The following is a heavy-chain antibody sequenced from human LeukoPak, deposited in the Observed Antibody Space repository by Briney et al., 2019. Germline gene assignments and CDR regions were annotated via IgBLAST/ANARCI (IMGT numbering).Heavy chain of an antibody. CDR2: SNPNSGGT. Sequence: ASVKVSCKASGYTFTDYYMHWVRQAPGQGLEWMGWSNPNSGGTKCAQNFQGRVTMTRDTSMNTAYMELSGLRSDDTAVYYCARALSVYSGYDDAVDIWGQGTMVTVSS. CDR3: ARALSVYSGYDDAVDI. D-gene: IGHD5-12*01. J-gene: IGHJ3*02. CDR1: GYTFTDYY. V-gene: IGHV1-2*02.